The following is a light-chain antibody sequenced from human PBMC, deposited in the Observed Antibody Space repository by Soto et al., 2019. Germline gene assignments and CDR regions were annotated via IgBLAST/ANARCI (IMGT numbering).Light chain of an antibody. V-gene: IGLV1-40*01. CDR2: GTS. CDR3: QTSDSGRCGLV. J-gene: IGLJ3*02. CDR1: NSNIGTGFD. Sequence: QSVLTQPPSVSGAPGQRVTIACTGNNSNIGTGFDVHWYRHFPGAAPKLLLSGTSHRPSGVPARFSGSKSGTSASLAITGLQADDDDDYYCQTSDSGRCGLVFGTGTKLTVL.